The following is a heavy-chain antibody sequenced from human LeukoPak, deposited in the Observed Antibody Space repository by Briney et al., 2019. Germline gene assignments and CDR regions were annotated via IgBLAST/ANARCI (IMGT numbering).Heavy chain of an antibody. V-gene: IGHV4-34*01. D-gene: IGHD4-11*01. CDR3: AREPTTVMTVPWYFDT. CDR1: DGSFTGYF. J-gene: IGHJ4*02. Sequence: SETLSLTCAVYDGSFTGYFWNWIRQSPGKGLEWIGEINHRGSTNYNPSLKSRLTISVDTSKNQFSLRLTSVTAADTGVYFCAREPTTVMTVPWYFDTWGEGTLVTVSS. CDR2: INHRGST.